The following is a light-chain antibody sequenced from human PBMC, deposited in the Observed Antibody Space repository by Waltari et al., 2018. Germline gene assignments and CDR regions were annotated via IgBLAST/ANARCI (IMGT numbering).Light chain of an antibody. CDR1: QSVLYSPNNKNY. CDR3: QQYYRTPRT. V-gene: IGKV4-1*01. Sequence: DIVMTQSPDSLAVSLGERATINCKSSQSVLYSPNNKNYLAWYQQKPGQPPKLLIYWASTRESGVPDRFSGSGAGTDFTLTISSLQAEDVAVYYCQQYYRTPRTFGQGTKVEIK. J-gene: IGKJ1*01. CDR2: WAS.